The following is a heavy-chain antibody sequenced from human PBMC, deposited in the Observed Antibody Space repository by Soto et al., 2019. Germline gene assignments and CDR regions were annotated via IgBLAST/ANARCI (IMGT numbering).Heavy chain of an antibody. Sequence: SETLSLTCTVSGGSISSSSYYWGWIRQPPGKGLEWIGSIYYTGSTYYNPSLKSRVTISIDTSKNQFSLKVSSVTAADTAVYYCARRHRITTVGVVTQYYWGQGTLVPVSS. CDR1: GGSISSSSYY. CDR2: IYYTGST. CDR3: ARRHRITTVGVVTQYY. D-gene: IGHD3-3*01. V-gene: IGHV4-39*01. J-gene: IGHJ4*02.